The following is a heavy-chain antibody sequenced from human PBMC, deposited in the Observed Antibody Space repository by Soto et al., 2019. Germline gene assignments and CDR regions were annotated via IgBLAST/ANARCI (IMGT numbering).Heavy chain of an antibody. J-gene: IGHJ4*02. D-gene: IGHD2-2*01. CDR1: GYTFSSFG. CDR2: ISPYDGDT. CDR3: ARVSIRTTLDS. Sequence: ASVKVSCKASGYTFSSFGINWVRQAPGHGLEWVGWISPYDGDTHYAQKLQGRLTMTTDNPTSTAYMELKSLRSDDPAVYYCARVSIRTTLDSWGPGTLVTVSS. V-gene: IGHV1-18*01.